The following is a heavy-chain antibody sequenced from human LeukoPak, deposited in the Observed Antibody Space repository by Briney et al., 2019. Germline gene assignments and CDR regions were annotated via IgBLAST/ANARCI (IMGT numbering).Heavy chain of an antibody. Sequence: GGSLRLSCAASGFTFSNYEMNWVRQAPGKGLEWVSYISSSGTTIYYADSVKGRFTISRDNVKNSLYLQMNSLRAEDTAVYYCARKLVHYFDYWGQGTLVTVSS. CDR3: ARKLVHYFDY. CDR2: ISSSGTTI. D-gene: IGHD6-6*01. CDR1: GFTFSNYE. J-gene: IGHJ4*02. V-gene: IGHV3-48*03.